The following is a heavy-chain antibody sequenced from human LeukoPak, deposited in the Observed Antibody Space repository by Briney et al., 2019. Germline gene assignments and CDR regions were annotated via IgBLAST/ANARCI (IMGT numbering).Heavy chain of an antibody. V-gene: IGHV3-23*01. J-gene: IGHJ6*03. Sequence: GGSLRLSCAASGFAFGTYDMTWVRQAPGKGLEWVSVMRGGGGSTFYADSVKGRFTISRDNSKNTLYLQMNSLRAEDTAVYYCAKAYYLAAAGKYYYYYMDVWGKGTTVTVSS. CDR3: AKAYYLAAAGKYYYYYMDV. CDR1: GFAFGTYD. D-gene: IGHD6-13*01. CDR2: MRGGGGST.